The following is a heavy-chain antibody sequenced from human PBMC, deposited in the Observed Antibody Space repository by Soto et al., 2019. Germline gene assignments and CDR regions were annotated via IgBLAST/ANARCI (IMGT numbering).Heavy chain of an antibody. CDR2: ISGSGGST. J-gene: IGHJ4*02. CDR1: GFTFSSYA. D-gene: IGHD6-19*01. V-gene: IGHV3-23*01. CDR3: VAGSSGGGWYYFDY. Sequence: EVQLLESGGGLVQPGGSLRLSCAASGFTFSSYAMSWVRQAPGKGLEWVSAISGSGGSTYYADSVKGRFTISRDNSKNTLYLQMNSLRAEDTAVYYCVAGSSGGGWYYFDYWGQGTLVTVSS.